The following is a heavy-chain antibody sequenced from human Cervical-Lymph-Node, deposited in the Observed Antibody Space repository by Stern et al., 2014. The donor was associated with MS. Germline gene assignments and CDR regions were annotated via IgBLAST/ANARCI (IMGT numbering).Heavy chain of an antibody. D-gene: IGHD6-13*01. Sequence: EVQLEESGGGLVQPGGSLRLSCAASGFTFSNYWMTWVRQAPGKGLEWVANIKQDGSDKYYVDSVKGRFTISRDNAKNSLFLQMNSLRAEDTAVYYCVRGPARAGTGRLSEPHDFEYCQYWGQGTLVTVSS. CDR2: IKQDGSDK. V-gene: IGHV3-7*01. CDR1: GFTFSNYW. CDR3: VRGPARAGTGRLSEPHDFEYCQY. J-gene: IGHJ1*01.